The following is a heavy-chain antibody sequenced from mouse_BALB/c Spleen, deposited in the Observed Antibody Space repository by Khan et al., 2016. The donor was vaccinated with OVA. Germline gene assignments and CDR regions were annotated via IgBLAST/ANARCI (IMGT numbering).Heavy chain of an antibody. Sequence: QVQLKQSGPGLVAPSQSLSITCTVSGFSLTSDGVSWVRQPPGKGLEWLGVIWGDGSTNYHSALRSRLSIRKDNSQSQVFLKLDSLQTDDTATYYCAKLRVFYFDSWGQGTTLTVSS. CDR3: AKLRVFYFDS. CDR2: IWGDGST. CDR1: GFSLTSDG. V-gene: IGHV2-3*01. J-gene: IGHJ2*01.